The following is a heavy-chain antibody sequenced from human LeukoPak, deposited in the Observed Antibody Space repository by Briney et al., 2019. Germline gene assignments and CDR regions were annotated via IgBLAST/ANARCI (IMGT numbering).Heavy chain of an antibody. Sequence: PSGTLSLTCTVSGGSISSYYWSWIRQPPGKGVEWMGDIYYSGSTNYNPSLKSRVTTSVAPSKHQFSLRLSSVTAADTAVYSCAREDTAMVSSWFDPWGQGTLVTVSS. J-gene: IGHJ5*02. D-gene: IGHD5-18*01. CDR1: GGSISSYY. V-gene: IGHV4-59*01. CDR3: AREDTAMVSSWFDP. CDR2: IYYSGST.